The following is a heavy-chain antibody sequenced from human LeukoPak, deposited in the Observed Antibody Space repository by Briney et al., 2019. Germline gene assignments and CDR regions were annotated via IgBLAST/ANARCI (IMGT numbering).Heavy chain of an antibody. J-gene: IGHJ4*02. CDR3: ARHFGTGDNFDY. CDR1: GYTFTNND. V-gene: IGHV1-8*01. Sequence: ASVKVSCKSSGYTFTNNDIHWVRQATGQGLEWMGWMHPNGGDTGYAQKFQGRVTMTRNTSTSTAYMELSSLRPEDTAVYYCARHFGTGDNFDYWGQGTLLIVSS. D-gene: IGHD1-1*01. CDR2: MHPNGGDT.